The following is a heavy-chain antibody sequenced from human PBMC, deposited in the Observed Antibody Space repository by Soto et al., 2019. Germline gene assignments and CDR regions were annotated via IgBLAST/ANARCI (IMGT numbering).Heavy chain of an antibody. CDR2: IIPILGIA. CDR3: ASLYCSGGSCYSTDTYYYYCMDV. J-gene: IGHJ6*02. D-gene: IGHD2-15*01. V-gene: IGHV1-69*02. Sequence: QVQLVQSGAEVKKPGSSVKVSCKASGGTFSSYTISWVRQAPGQGLEWMGRIIPILGIANYAQKFQGRVTITAAKSTSTAYRELSSLRSEDTAVYYCASLYCSGGSCYSTDTYYYYCMDVWGQGTTVTVSS. CDR1: GGTFSSYT.